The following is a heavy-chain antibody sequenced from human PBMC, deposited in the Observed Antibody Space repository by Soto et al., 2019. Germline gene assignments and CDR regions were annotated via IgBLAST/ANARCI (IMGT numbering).Heavy chain of an antibody. D-gene: IGHD3-10*01. CDR2: MNEYGSER. Sequence: GSLRLSCSAAGFIFSSYWMSWLRQSPGKGLEWVASMNEYGSERYYVDSVKGRFTISRDNAKNSLYLQMNSLRAEDTAVYYCARATGADKEDYWGQGTLVTVSS. V-gene: IGHV3-7*04. CDR3: ARATGADKEDY. CDR1: GFIFSSYW. J-gene: IGHJ4*02.